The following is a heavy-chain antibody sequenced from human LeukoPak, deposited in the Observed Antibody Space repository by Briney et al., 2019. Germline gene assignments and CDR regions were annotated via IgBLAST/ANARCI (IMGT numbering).Heavy chain of an antibody. CDR1: GFTFSNYL. CDR3: VRDGGVSGYDLLDY. V-gene: IGHV3-7*01. D-gene: IGHD5-12*01. Sequence: GGSLRLSCAASGFTFSNYLMTWVRQAPGKGLEWVAHINQDGSEEHYMDSVKARFTISRDNAKNSLSLQMNSLRAEDTAVYYCVRDGGVSGYDLLDYWGQGTLVTVSS. CDR2: INQDGSEE. J-gene: IGHJ4*02.